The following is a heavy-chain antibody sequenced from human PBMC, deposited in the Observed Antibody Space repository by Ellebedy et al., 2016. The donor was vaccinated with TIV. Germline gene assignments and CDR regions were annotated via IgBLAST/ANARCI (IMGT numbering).Heavy chain of an antibody. D-gene: IGHD4-17*01. J-gene: IGHJ2*01. CDR1: GNTFSSYN. Sequence: GESLKISCAASGNTFSSYNMNWVRQAPGKGLQWVSYISTTSSNIYYADSVKGRFTISRDNAKNSLTLQMDSLRAEDTAVYYCARDASVYGDSVYWYFDLWGRGTLVGVSS. V-gene: IGHV3-48*01. CDR2: ISTTSSNI. CDR3: ARDASVYGDSVYWYFDL.